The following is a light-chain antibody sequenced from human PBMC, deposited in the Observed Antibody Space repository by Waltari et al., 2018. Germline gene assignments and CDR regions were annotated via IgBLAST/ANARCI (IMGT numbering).Light chain of an antibody. Sequence: QSALTQPASVSGSPGQSITISCTGTSSHVGGYNYVSWYQQHPGKAPKLMIYDVSNRPSGVSNRFSGSKSGNTASLTISGLQAEDEADYYCSSYTSSSTLLIYGTGTKVTVL. J-gene: IGLJ1*01. CDR3: SSYTSSSTLLI. CDR1: SSHVGGYNY. CDR2: DVS. V-gene: IGLV2-14*03.